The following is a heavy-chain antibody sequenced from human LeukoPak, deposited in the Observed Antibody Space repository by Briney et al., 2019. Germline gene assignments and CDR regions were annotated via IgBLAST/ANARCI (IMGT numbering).Heavy chain of an antibody. Sequence: GGSLRLSCAASGFTFSSYSMNWVRQAPGKGLEWVSSISSSSSYIYYADSVKGRFTISRDNAKNSLYLRMNSLRAEDTAVYYCARANVVRGVPRTNNWFDPWSQGTLVTVSS. CDR1: GFTFSSYS. V-gene: IGHV3-21*01. CDR3: ARANVVRGVPRTNNWFDP. D-gene: IGHD3-10*01. J-gene: IGHJ5*02. CDR2: ISSSSSYI.